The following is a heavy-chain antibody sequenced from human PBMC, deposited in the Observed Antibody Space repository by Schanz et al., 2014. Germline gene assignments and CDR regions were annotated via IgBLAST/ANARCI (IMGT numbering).Heavy chain of an antibody. J-gene: IGHJ3*02. Sequence: EVQLVESGGGLVKPGGSLRLSCTASGIIFGTYSMNWIRQTPKGLEWVASINSRSNFTYYADSVKGRFTITSDNAKNTLYLQLNNLRAEDTAVYYCAGAVATIRADAFDIWGQGTMVAVSS. CDR3: AGAVATIRADAFDI. CDR2: INSRSNFT. V-gene: IGHV3-21*01. D-gene: IGHD5-12*01. CDR1: GIIFGTYS.